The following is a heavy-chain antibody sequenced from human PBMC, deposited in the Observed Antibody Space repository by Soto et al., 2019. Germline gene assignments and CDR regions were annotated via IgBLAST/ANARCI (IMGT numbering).Heavy chain of an antibody. CDR2: IYYSGST. Sequence: SETLSLTCTVSGGSISSGGYYWSWILQHPGKGLEWIGYIYYSGSTYYNPSLKSRVTISVDTSKNQFSLKLSSVTAADTAVYYCVSAVAAHGGFDIWGKGTMVIVSS. J-gene: IGHJ3*02. V-gene: IGHV4-31*03. CDR3: VSAVAAHGGFDI. CDR1: GGSISSGGYY. D-gene: IGHD2-15*01.